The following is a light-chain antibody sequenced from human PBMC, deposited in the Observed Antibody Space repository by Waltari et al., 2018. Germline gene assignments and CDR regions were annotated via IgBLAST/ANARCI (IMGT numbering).Light chain of an antibody. J-gene: IGLJ2*01. V-gene: IGLV1-40*01. Sequence: QSVLTQPPSVSGAPGQRVTISCPGSGSTIWAGSDIHWYQQLPGKAPKPLIYGTSTRPLGVPDRYFGSQSGTSASLAITGLQAEDEADYYCQSYDTSLSVVFGGGTKLTVL. CDR2: GTS. CDR3: QSYDTSLSVV. CDR1: GSTIWAGSD.